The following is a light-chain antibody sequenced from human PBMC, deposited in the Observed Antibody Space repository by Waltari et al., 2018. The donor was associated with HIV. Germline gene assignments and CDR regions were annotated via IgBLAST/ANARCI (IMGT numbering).Light chain of an antibody. V-gene: IGLV1-40*01. Sequence: QSVLTQPPSVSGAPGQRVTISCTGSSSNIDAGYDVHWYQQLPGKAPKLLIYRNTNPPSGVPDRFSGYNSGTSAAQTITGLVVEDESGYYCQSYDINLSGYVFGTGAKVTV. CDR3: QSYDINLSGYV. J-gene: IGLJ1*01. CDR1: SSNIDAGYD. CDR2: RNT.